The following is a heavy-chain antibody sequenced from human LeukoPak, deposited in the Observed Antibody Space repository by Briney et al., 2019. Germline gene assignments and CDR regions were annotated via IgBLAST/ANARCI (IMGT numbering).Heavy chain of an antibody. CDR1: GYTFTSYG. CDR3: ARDPTVTTTKSYYFDY. CDR2: ISAYNGNT. Sequence: ASVKVSCKASGYTFTSYGISWVRQAPGQGLEWMGWISAYNGNTNYAQKLQGRVTMTTDTSTSTAYMELRSLRSDDTAVYYCARDPTVTTTKSYYFDYWGQGTLVTVSS. J-gene: IGHJ4*02. D-gene: IGHD4-17*01. V-gene: IGHV1-18*01.